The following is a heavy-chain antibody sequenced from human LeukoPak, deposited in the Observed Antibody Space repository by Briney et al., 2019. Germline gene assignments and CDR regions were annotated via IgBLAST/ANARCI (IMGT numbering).Heavy chain of an antibody. CDR2: IIPDGSGE. CDR1: GFSFTTYW. D-gene: IGHD2-2*01. V-gene: IGHV3-7*02. Sequence: GGSLRLSCAASGFSFTTYWMNWVRQGPGGRLEWVANIIPDGSGEYYRDSVRGRFSISRDNAKESLYLQMNNVRADDSGIYYCSGRDSSRNPWAYWGQGTQVSVS. CDR3: SGRDSSRNPWAY. J-gene: IGHJ4*02.